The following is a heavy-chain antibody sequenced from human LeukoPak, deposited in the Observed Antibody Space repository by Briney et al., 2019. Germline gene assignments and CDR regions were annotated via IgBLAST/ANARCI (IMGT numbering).Heavy chain of an antibody. CDR3: AKSLLTMVRGTRILDY. D-gene: IGHD3-10*01. J-gene: IGHJ4*02. CDR1: GFTVSSNY. CDR2: ISGSDGST. Sequence: QAGGSLRLSCAASGFTVSSNYMSWVRQAPGKGLEWVSAISGSDGSTYYADSVKGRFTISRDNSKNTLYLQMNSLRAEDTAVYFCAKSLLTMVRGTRILDYWGQGTLVTVSS. V-gene: IGHV3-23*01.